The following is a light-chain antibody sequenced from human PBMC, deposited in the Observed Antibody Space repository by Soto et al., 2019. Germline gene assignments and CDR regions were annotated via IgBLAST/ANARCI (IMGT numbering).Light chain of an antibody. CDR2: AAS. J-gene: IGKJ1*01. CDR3: QQLNVSPWT. Sequence: IQLTQSPSSLSASVGDRVTITCRASPAIASFLAWYQQKPGTAPKLLIYAASTLQSGVPSRFSGSSSGTDYTLTIASLRPEDCATYYCQQLNVSPWTFGQGTKVEIK. CDR1: PAIASF. V-gene: IGKV1-9*01.